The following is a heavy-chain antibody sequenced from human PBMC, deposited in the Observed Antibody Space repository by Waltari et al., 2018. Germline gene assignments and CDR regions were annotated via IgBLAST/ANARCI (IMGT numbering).Heavy chain of an antibody. CDR2: INGDGRST. Sequence: EVQVVESGGGVVQPGGSLRFPCAASGLTFSSHWMHWVRQAPGKGLVWVSRINGDGRSTSYADSVKGRFTISRDNAKNTVYLQMDSLRAEDTAVYYCVSGESGFAIRGQGSLVTVSS. D-gene: IGHD3-3*01. V-gene: IGHV3-74*01. CDR1: GLTFSSHW. J-gene: IGHJ4*02. CDR3: VSGESGFAI.